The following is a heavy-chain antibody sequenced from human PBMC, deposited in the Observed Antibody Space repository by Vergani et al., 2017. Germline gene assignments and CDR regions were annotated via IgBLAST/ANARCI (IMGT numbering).Heavy chain of an antibody. J-gene: IGHJ5*02. CDR3: ARHSTVEWLVKLGWIDP. CDR1: GASIRSSNYY. CDR2: IYYRGST. V-gene: IGHV4-39*01. Sequence: QLQLQESGPGLVKPSATLSLTCSVSGASIRSSNYYWGWIRQPPGKGLEWSASIYYRGSTYYNPSLKSRVTISVDTSKNQFSLKLSSVTAADTAVYFCARHSTVEWLVKLGWIDPWGQGILVTVSS. D-gene: IGHD6-19*01.